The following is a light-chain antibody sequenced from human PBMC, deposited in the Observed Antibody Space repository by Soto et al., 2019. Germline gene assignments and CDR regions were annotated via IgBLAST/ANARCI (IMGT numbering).Light chain of an antibody. V-gene: IGKV1-5*01. CDR1: QNIERW. CDR3: QQYQSDTCT. Sequence: DIPMTQSPSTVSASVGDSVRLTCRASQNIERWKAWSTQKPGKAPKLRLCDVSTLERGVTSKFSGSGSATDFTPTISNLQPDDFATHYCQQYQSDTCTFCQGTKVEVK. CDR2: DVS. J-gene: IGKJ1*01.